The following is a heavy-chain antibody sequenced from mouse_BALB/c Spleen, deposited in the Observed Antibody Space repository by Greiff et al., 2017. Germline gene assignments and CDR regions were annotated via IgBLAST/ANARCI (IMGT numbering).Heavy chain of an antibody. Sequence: VQLKESGGGLVQPKGSLKLSCAASGFTFNIYAMNWVRQAPGKGLEWVARIRSKSNNYATYYADSVKDRFTISRDDSQSMLYLQMNNLKTEDTAMYYCVRQPGGYGYYAMDYWGQGTSVTVSS. CDR1: GFTFNIYA. CDR2: IRSKSNNYAT. CDR3: VRQPGGYGYYAMDY. D-gene: IGHD1-2*01. J-gene: IGHJ4*01. V-gene: IGHV10-1*02.